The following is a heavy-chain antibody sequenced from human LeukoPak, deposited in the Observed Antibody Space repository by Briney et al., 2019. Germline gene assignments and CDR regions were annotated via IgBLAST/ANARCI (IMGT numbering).Heavy chain of an antibody. V-gene: IGHV3-30*04. Sequence: GGSLRLSCAASGFTFSSYAMHWVRQAPGKGLEWVAVISYDGSNKYYADSVKGRFTISRDNSKNTLYLQMNSLRAEDTAVYYCVREVTMIVVDWGQGTLVTVSS. CDR3: VREVTMIVVD. D-gene: IGHD3-22*01. J-gene: IGHJ4*02. CDR1: GFTFSSYA. CDR2: ISYDGSNK.